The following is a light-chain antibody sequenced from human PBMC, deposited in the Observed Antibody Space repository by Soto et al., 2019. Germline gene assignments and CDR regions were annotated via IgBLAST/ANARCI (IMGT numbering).Light chain of an antibody. CDR3: AAWDDSVNGPV. Sequence: QSVLTQPPSASGTPGQRVTISCSGSSSNIGSNTVNWYQQLPGTAPKLLIYSNNQRPSGVPDRFSGSKSGTSASLAISGLQSEDDADYYCAAWDDSVNGPVFGGGTPLTV. CDR1: SSNIGSNT. J-gene: IGLJ2*01. CDR2: SNN. V-gene: IGLV1-44*01.